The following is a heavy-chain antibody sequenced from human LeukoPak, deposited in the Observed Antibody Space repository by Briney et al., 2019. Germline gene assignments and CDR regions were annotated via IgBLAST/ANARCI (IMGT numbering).Heavy chain of an antibody. CDR1: GYTFTSYD. CDR2: MNPNNGNT. D-gene: IGHD4-11*01. CDR3: ARPTSRPSRYYGMDV. Sequence: GASVKVSCKTSGYTFTSYDIMWVRQATGQGLEWMGWMNPNNGNTGYAQKFQGRVTMTSNTALSTAYMELSSLRSEDTAVYYCARPTSRPSRYYGMDVWGQGTTVTVSS. J-gene: IGHJ6*02. V-gene: IGHV1-8*01.